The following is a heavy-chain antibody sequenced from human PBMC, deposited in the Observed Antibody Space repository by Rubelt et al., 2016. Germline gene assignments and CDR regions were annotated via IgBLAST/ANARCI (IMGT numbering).Heavy chain of an antibody. CDR3: ARVPLVRGVVVVAATGYYYGMDV. V-gene: IGHV3-11*05. J-gene: IGHJ6*02. Sequence: GRFTISRDNAKNSLYLQMNSLRAEDTAVYYCARVPLVRGVVVVAATGYYYGMDVWGQGTTVTVSS. D-gene: IGHD2-15*01.